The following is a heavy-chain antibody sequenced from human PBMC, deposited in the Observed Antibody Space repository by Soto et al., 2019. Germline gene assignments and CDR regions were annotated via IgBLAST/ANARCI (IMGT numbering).Heavy chain of an antibody. D-gene: IGHD1-26*01. CDR2: IRGSGGIT. CDR3: AKISGSYPQKNYYYGMDV. J-gene: IGHJ6*02. Sequence: SGFTFSSYAMSWVLQAPGKGLEWVSAIRGSGGITYYADSVKGRFTISRDNSKNTLYLKMNSLRAEDPAVYYCAKISGSYPQKNYYYGMDVWGQGTTVTVSS. CDR1: GFTFSSYA. V-gene: IGHV3-23*01.